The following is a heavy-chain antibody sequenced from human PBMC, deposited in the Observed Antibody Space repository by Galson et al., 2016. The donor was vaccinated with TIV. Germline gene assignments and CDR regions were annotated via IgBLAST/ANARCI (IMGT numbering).Heavy chain of an antibody. CDR2: ISYDGGNK. Sequence: SLRLSCAASGFTFSSYAMHWVRQAPAKGLGWVALISYDGGNKVYADSVKGRFAFSRDNSKNTLYLQMNSLRPEDTAVYYCVRERGGTHSRFDYWGQGTLVSVSS. D-gene: IGHD1-26*01. J-gene: IGHJ4*02. V-gene: IGHV3-30*09. CDR1: GFTFSSYA. CDR3: VRERGGTHSRFDY.